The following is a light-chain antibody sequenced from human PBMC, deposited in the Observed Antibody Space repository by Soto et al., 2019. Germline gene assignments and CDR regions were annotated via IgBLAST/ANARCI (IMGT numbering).Light chain of an antibody. CDR2: GAS. V-gene: IGKV3-15*01. CDR3: QQYNSWPRT. J-gene: IGKJ1*01. Sequence: VMTQSPSALSVSPGERATLSCRASHTVSSNLAWYQQKPGQAPRLLIYGASTRDTTIPARFSGSGSGTEFTLSISSLQSEDFAVYYCQQYNSWPRTFGQGTKVDIK. CDR1: HTVSSN.